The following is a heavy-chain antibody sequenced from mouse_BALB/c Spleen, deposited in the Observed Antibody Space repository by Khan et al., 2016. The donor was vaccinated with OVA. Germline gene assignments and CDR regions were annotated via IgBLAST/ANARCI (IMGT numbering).Heavy chain of an antibody. CDR3: ARPPYFSYVLVY. CDR1: GYTFTDYG. V-gene: IGHV9-3-1*01. Sequence: QIQLVQSGPELKKPGETVKISCKASGYTFTDYGMNWVKQAPGKGLKWMGWINTYTGEPTYTDDFKGRFVFSLETSASTASLQINNLKNEDTATYFCARPPYFSYVLVYWGQGTSVTVSS. CDR2: INTYTGEP. D-gene: IGHD2-10*01. J-gene: IGHJ4*01.